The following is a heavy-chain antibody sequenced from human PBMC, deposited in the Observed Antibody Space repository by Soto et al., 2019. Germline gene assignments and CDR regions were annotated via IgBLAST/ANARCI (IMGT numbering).Heavy chain of an antibody. V-gene: IGHV4-61*01. Sequence: SETLSLTCTVSGGSVSSDTHYWSWIRQPPGKRLEWIGFSYSSGSTNYNPSLKSRVTMSVDTSKNQFSLKLRSVIVADTAVYHCARFVRSCSGTTCYTRADVWGQGTTVTVSS. CDR1: GGSVSSDTHY. CDR2: SYSSGST. CDR3: ARFVRSCSGTTCYTRADV. J-gene: IGHJ6*02. D-gene: IGHD2-2*02.